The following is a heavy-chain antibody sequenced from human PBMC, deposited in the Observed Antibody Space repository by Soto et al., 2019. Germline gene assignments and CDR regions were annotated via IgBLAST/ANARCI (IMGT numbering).Heavy chain of an antibody. V-gene: IGHV3-64*01. CDR3: ARGYSSVSGRGGMDV. CDR2: ISSNGRDT. J-gene: IGHJ6*02. CDR1: GFTFSNFP. D-gene: IGHD3-10*01. Sequence: EVQLVESGGGLVQPGGSLRLSCAASGFTFSNFPMYWVRQAPGKGLEYVSSISSNGRDTYFPNSVKGRFTISRDNSKNTLWLEMGSLRVEDMAVYYCARGYSSVSGRGGMDVWGQGTTVIVSS.